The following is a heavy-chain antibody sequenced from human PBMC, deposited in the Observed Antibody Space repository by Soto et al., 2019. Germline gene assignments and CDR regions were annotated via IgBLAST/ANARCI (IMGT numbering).Heavy chain of an antibody. J-gene: IGHJ6*04. V-gene: IGHV1-46*01. CDR3: ARVREVTIFGVVTLGAFDI. Sequence: ASVKVSCKASGYTFTIYYMHWVRQAPGQGLEWMGIINPSGGSTSYAQKFQGRVTMTRDTSTSTVYMELSSLRSEDTAVYYCARVREVTIFGVVTLGAFDIWGKGTTVTVSS. CDR2: INPSGGST. CDR1: GYTFTIYY. D-gene: IGHD3-3*01.